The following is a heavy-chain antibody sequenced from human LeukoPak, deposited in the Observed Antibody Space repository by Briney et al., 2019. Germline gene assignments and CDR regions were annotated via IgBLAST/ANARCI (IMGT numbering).Heavy chain of an antibody. J-gene: IGHJ6*03. D-gene: IGHD6-19*01. V-gene: IGHV3-7*01. CDR2: IKQDGSEK. CDR1: GFTFSSYW. Sequence: GRSLRLSCAASGFTFSSYWMSWVRQAPGKGLEWVANIKQDGSEKYYVDSVKGRFTISRDNAKNSLYLQMNSLRAEDTAVYYCARDEADSSGWSYYYYYYMDVWGKGTTVTVSS. CDR3: ARDEADSSGWSYYYYYYMDV.